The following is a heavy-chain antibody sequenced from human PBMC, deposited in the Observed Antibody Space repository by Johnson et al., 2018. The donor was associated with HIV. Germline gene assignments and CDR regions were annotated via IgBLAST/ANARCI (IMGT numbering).Heavy chain of an antibody. CDR2: ITSSGNTV. CDR3: ARGRYGRMTTVAAAAFDM. V-gene: IGHV3-11*04. J-gene: IGHJ3*02. CDR1: GFTFSDYY. Sequence: LLVESGGGLVKPGGSLRLSCAVSGFTFSDYYMSWVRQAPGKGLEWVSYITSSGNTVYYADSVKGRFTISRDNAKNSLYLKMNTLRAEDTAVYYCARGRYGRMTTVAAAAFDMWGQGTMVTVSS. D-gene: IGHD4-23*01.